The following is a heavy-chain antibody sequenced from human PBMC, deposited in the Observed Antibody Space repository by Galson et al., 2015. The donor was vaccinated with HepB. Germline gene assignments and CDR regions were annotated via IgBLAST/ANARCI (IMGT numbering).Heavy chain of an antibody. Sequence: SLRLSCAASGFIFSNYGMHWVRHAPGKGLEWVAAMSYDGSKIHYIDSVQGRFNISRDNSKNTLYLQMRSLRDEDTAVYYCAKGGQYDYYYAMDVWGQGTTVTVSS. D-gene: IGHD2/OR15-2a*01. J-gene: IGHJ6*02. V-gene: IGHV3-30*18. CDR3: AKGGQYDYYYAMDV. CDR1: GFIFSNYG. CDR2: MSYDGSKI.